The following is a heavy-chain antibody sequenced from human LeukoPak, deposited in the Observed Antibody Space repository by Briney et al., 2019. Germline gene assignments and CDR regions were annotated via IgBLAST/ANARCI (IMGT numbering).Heavy chain of an antibody. CDR2: IYHSGST. Sequence: PSETLSLTCAVSGGSISSSNWWSWVRQPPGKGLEWIGEIYHSGSTNYNPSLKSRVTISVDKSKNQFSLKLSSVTAADTAVYYCARDGSGRYFGLPSRYFDYWGQGTLVTVSS. D-gene: IGHD6-19*01. J-gene: IGHJ4*02. CDR3: ARDGSGRYFGLPSRYFDY. CDR1: GGSISSSNW. V-gene: IGHV4-4*02.